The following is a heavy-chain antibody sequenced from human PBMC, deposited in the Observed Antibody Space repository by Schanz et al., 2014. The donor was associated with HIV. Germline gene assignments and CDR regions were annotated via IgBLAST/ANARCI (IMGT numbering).Heavy chain of an antibody. CDR3: ATSQGIMVATDFDY. CDR2: ISDDGSNK. CDR1: GFIFSNHA. V-gene: IGHV3-30*03. Sequence: VQLLESGGGLVQPGGSLRLSCVASGFIFSNHAMSWVRQAPGKGLEWVAFISDDGSNKYYADSVKGRFTISRDNSKNTLYLQMNSLRTEDTAVYYCATSQGIMVATDFDYWGQGTLVTVSS. J-gene: IGHJ4*02. D-gene: IGHD5-12*01.